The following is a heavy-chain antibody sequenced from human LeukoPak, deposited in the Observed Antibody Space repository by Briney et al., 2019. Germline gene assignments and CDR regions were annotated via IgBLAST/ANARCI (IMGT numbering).Heavy chain of an antibody. J-gene: IGHJ6*02. CDR1: GGSISSGSYY. V-gene: IGHV4-61*02. CDR3: ARSAAIPYYYGMDV. Sequence: PSQTLSLTCTVSGGSISSGSYYWSWIRQPAGKGLEWIGRIYTSGSTNYNPSLKSRVTMSVDTSKNQFSLKLSSVTAADTAVYYCARSAAIPYYYGMDVWGQGTTVTVSS. CDR2: IYTSGST. D-gene: IGHD2-2*01.